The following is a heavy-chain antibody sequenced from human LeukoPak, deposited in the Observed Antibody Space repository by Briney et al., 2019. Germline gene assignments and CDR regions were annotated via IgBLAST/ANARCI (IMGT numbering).Heavy chain of an antibody. CDR3: ARSGVGSVPYYYYMDV. CDR2: ISSSSSYI. CDR1: GFTFSSYS. Sequence: GGSLRLSCAASGFTFSSYSMNWVRQAPGKGLEWVSSISSSSSYIYYADSVKGRFTISRDNAKNSLYLQMNSLRAEDTAVYYCARSGVGSVPYYYYMDVWGKGITVTVSS. V-gene: IGHV3-21*01. J-gene: IGHJ6*03. D-gene: IGHD3-3*01.